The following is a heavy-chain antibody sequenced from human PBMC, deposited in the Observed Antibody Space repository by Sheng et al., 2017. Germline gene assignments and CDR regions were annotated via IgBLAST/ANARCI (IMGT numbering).Heavy chain of an antibody. CDR2: IYSGGST. Sequence: EVQLVESGGGLIQPGGSLRLSCAASGFTVSSNYMSWVRQAPGKGLEWVSVIYSGGSTYYADSVKGRFTISRDNSKNTLYLQMNSLRAEDTAVYYCARYPATGDYEYFDYWGQGTLVTVSS. V-gene: IGHV3-53*01. D-gene: IGHD4-17*01. CDR3: ARYPATGDYEYFDY. CDR1: GFTVSSNY. J-gene: IGHJ4*02.